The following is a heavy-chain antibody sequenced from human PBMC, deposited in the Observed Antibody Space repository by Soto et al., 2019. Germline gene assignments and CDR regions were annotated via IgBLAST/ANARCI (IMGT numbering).Heavy chain of an antibody. V-gene: IGHV1-18*01. J-gene: IGHJ4*02. Sequence: ASVKVSCKASGYTFTSYGISWVRQAPGQGLEWMGWISAYNGNTNYAQKLQGRVTMTTDTSTSTAYMELRSLRSDDTAVYYCAREAGSDSSSWSPNCFDYWGQGTLVTVSS. CDR3: AREAGSDSSSWSPNCFDY. CDR1: GYTFTSYG. CDR2: ISAYNGNT. D-gene: IGHD6-13*01.